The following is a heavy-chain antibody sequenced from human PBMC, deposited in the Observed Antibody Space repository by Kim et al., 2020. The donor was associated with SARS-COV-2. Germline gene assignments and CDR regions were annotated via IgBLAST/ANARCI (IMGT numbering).Heavy chain of an antibody. CDR3: TVPVMGSSGYSGDY. V-gene: IGHV3-73*01. J-gene: IGHJ4*02. D-gene: IGHD6-19*01. Sequence: AASVKGRFTISRDDPKNTAYLQMNSLKTEDTAVYYCTVPVMGSSGYSGDYWGQGTLVTVSS.